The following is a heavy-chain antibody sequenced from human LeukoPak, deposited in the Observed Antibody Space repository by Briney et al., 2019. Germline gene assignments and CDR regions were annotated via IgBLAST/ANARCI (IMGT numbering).Heavy chain of an antibody. D-gene: IGHD3-3*01. J-gene: IGHJ4*02. CDR1: GGSISRYY. CDR3: ARQGVRFLEWLYDC. Sequence: SETLSLTCTVSGGSISRYYWSWIRQPAGKGLEWIGRISTSGSTNYNPSLKSRVTMSVDTSKNQFSLKLSSVTAADTAVYYCARQGVRFLEWLYDCWGQGSLVTVSS. V-gene: IGHV4-4*07. CDR2: ISTSGST.